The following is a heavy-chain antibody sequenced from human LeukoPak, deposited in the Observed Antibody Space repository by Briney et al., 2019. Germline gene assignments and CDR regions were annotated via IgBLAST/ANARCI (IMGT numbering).Heavy chain of an antibody. CDR1: GFTISHYW. V-gene: IGHV3-74*01. CDR2: SSFDGTTT. J-gene: IGHJ3*01. Sequence: GGSLRLSCADSGFTISHYWMHWVRQTPEKGLMWVVRSSFDGTTTTYAGSVKGRFTISRDNAKNTLYLQMNSLRVEDTAIYYCARDNPTFDAFDLWGPGTMVTVSS. CDR3: ARDNPTFDAFDL. D-gene: IGHD2/OR15-2a*01.